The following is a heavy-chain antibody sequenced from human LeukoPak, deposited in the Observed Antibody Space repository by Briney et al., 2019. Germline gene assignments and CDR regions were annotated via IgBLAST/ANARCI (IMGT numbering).Heavy chain of an antibody. D-gene: IGHD2-2*02. CDR1: GFTFSDYY. Sequence: CXASGFTFSDYYMSWIRQAPGKGLEWVSYISSSGSTIYYADSVKGRFTISRDNAKNSLYLQMNSLRAEDTAVYYCAREGRYCSSTSCYTAFDIRGQGTMVTVSS. CDR3: AREGRYCSSTSCYTAFDI. CDR2: ISSSGSTI. V-gene: IGHV3-11*01. J-gene: IGHJ3*02.